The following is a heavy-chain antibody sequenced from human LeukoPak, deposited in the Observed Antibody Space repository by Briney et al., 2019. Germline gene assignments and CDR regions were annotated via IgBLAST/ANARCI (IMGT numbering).Heavy chain of an antibody. CDR2: ISGSGGGT. V-gene: IGHV3-23*01. D-gene: IGHD5-12*01. Sequence: GGSLRLSCAASGFTFSRHAMNWVRQAPGKGLEWVSVISGSGGGTHCAESVKGRFTVFRDNSENTLYLQMNSLRADDTAVYYCAAALDSGYDSPLDRWGQGILVTVSS. CDR1: GFTFSRHA. CDR3: AAALDSGYDSPLDR. J-gene: IGHJ5*02.